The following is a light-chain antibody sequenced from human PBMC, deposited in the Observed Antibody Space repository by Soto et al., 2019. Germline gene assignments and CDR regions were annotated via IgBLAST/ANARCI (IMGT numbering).Light chain of an antibody. Sequence: QSALTQPRSVSGSPGQSVTISCTGTSSDVGAYSYVSWYQQHPGKAPKLMIYDVTKRPSGVPDRFSGSKSGNTASLTISGLQAEDEADYYCCSYAGSHTLYVFGTGTKVTV. CDR3: CSYAGSHTLYV. CDR2: DVT. V-gene: IGLV2-11*01. J-gene: IGLJ1*01. CDR1: SSDVGAYSY.